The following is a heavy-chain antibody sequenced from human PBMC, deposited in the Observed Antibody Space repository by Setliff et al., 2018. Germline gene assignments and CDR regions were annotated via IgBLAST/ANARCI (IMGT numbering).Heavy chain of an antibody. CDR3: ARGFYYYYYYYMDV. Sequence: SETLSLTCAVYGGSFSGYCWSWIRQPPGKGLEWIGEINHSGSTNYNPSLKSRVTISVDTSKNQFSLKLSSVTAADTAVYYCARGFYYYYYYYMDVWGKGTTVTVSS. J-gene: IGHJ6*03. V-gene: IGHV4-34*01. CDR1: GGSFSGYC. CDR2: INHSGST.